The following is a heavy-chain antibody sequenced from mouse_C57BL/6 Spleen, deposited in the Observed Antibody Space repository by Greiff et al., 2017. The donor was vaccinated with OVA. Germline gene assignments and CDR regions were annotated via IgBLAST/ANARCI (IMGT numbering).Heavy chain of an antibody. J-gene: IGHJ4*01. CDR2: IHPTSGST. V-gene: IGHV1-64*01. CDR1: GYTFTSYW. CDR3: ARFFYYDSDVDY. D-gene: IGHD2-4*01. Sequence: QVQLQQPGAELVKPGASVKLSCKASGYTFTSYWMHWVKQRPGQGLEWIGMIHPTSGSTNYNEKFKSKATLTVDKSSSTAYMQLSSLTSEDSAVYYCARFFYYDSDVDYWGQGTSVTVSS.